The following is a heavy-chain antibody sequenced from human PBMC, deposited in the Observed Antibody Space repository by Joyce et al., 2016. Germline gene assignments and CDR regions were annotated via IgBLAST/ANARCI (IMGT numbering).Heavy chain of an antibody. Sequence: QAHLVQSGAEVKKPGASLKVSCKASGYGFAGYYIHWMRQAPGQGLEWMGLINPNTGRTDYVQNFQGRVAMTRDTSISTVYMELSSLKSDDTAVYYCARDAGGNWNSGPYWFFDLWGRGSLVTVSS. V-gene: IGHV1-2*02. CDR3: ARDAGGNWNSGPYWFFDL. CDR1: GYGFAGYY. D-gene: IGHD1-7*01. J-gene: IGHJ2*01. CDR2: INPNTGRT.